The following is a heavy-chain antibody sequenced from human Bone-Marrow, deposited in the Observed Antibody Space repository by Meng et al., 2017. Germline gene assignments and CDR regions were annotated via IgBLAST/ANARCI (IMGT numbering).Heavy chain of an antibody. J-gene: IGHJ4*02. CDR2: INLDGSDK. Sequence: GESLKISCVASGFSFTSYHMTWVRQAPGKGLEWVANINLDGSDKAYADSVKGRFTISRDNSQNSLYLQINSLRAEDTAVYYCARDLNHGDPGVRDFWGQGTLVTVSS. CDR1: GFSFTSYH. D-gene: IGHD4-17*01. V-gene: IGHV3-7*01. CDR3: ARDLNHGDPGVRDF.